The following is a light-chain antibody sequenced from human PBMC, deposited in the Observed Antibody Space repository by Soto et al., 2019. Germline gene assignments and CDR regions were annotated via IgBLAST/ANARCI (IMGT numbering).Light chain of an antibody. CDR3: CSYAGXXTXXXV. Sequence: QSALTQPRSVSGSPGQSVTISCTGTSSDVGGYNYVSWYQQHPGKAPKLIIYDVGKRPSGVPDRFSGSKSGNTASLTISGXXXXDEAXYYCCSYAGXXTXXXVFGXGT. CDR2: DVG. J-gene: IGLJ1*01. V-gene: IGLV2-11*01. CDR1: SSDVGGYNY.